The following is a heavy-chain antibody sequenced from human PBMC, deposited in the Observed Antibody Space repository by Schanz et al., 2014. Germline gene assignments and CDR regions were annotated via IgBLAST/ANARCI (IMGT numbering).Heavy chain of an antibody. CDR3: AKDGGCSSTNCHDFVVPELPFES. CDR1: GFTYSSYW. J-gene: IGHJ4*02. CDR2: ISGGGGST. V-gene: IGHV3-23*04. Sequence: EVQLVESGGGLVQPGGSLRLSCAASGFTYSSYWMHWVRQAPGKGLVWVSSISGGGGSTRYGDSLRGRFYISRDNSKNTLYLQMSSLRGDDTAVYYCAKDGGCSSTNCHDFVVPELPFESWGQGTLVTVSS. D-gene: IGHD2-2*01.